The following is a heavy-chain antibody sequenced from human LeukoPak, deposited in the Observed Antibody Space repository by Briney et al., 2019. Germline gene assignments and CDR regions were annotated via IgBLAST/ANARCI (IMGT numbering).Heavy chain of an antibody. CDR1: GYTFTGYY. D-gene: IGHD2-15*01. CDR3: ARAAPRDYSGGSWFFDWFDP. V-gene: IGHV1-2*02. CDR2: FNPDSGGT. Sequence: ASVKVSCKASGYTFTGYYMHWVRQAPGQGLEWMGWFNPDSGGTHYAQKFQGRVTMTRDTSISTAYVELNRLRSDDTAVYYRARAAPRDYSGGSWFFDWFDPWGQGTLVTVSS. J-gene: IGHJ5*02.